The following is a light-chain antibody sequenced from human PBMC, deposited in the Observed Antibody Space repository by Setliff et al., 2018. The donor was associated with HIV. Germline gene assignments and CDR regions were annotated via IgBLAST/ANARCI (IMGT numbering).Light chain of an antibody. CDR3: LSYTSSTPLYV. Sequence: QSALAQPASVSGSAGQSITISCTGTTSDIGSYNYVSWYQQHPGKAPKLMISDVTNRPSGVSNRFSGSKSGNTASLTISGLQAEDEADYYCLSYTSSTPLYVFGTGTKVTVL. J-gene: IGLJ1*01. V-gene: IGLV2-14*03. CDR2: DVT. CDR1: TSDIGSYNY.